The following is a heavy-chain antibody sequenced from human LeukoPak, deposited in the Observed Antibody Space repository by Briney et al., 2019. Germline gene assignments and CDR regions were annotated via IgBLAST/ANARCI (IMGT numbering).Heavy chain of an antibody. J-gene: IGHJ4*02. CDR2: ISGSGGST. Sequence: GGSLRLSCAASGFTFSSYAMSWVRQAPGKGLEWVSAISGSGGSTYYADSVKGRFTISRDNSKNTLYLQMNSLRAEDTAVYYCAKARAGIAAAGNLCYLDYWGQGTLVTVSS. CDR1: GFTFSSYA. CDR3: AKARAGIAAAGNLCYLDY. D-gene: IGHD6-13*01. V-gene: IGHV3-23*01.